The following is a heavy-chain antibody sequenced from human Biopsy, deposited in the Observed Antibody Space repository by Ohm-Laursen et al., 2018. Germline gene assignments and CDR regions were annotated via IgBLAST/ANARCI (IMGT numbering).Heavy chain of an antibody. V-gene: IGHV1-18*01. CDR3: ERDYYYNGTDI. Sequence: VASVKVSCKASGYRFDNYGISWVRQASGQRPEWMGWVSGYNGVTNYARKFQGRVTMTIEKSTTTAYMELRGLRSDDTAVYYCERDYYYNGTDIWGPGTTLTVSS. J-gene: IGHJ6*02. CDR2: VSGYNGVT. CDR1: GYRFDNYG.